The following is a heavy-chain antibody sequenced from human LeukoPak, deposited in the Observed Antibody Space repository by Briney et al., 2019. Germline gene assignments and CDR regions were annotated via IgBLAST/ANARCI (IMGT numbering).Heavy chain of an antibody. D-gene: IGHD4-17*01. V-gene: IGHV1-18*01. CDR3: ARALDYGDFIDY. J-gene: IGHJ4*02. CDR1: GYTFTSCG. CDR2: ISAYNGNT. Sequence: ASVKVSCKASGYTFTSCGISWVRQAPGQGLEWMGWISAYNGNTNYAQKLQGRVTMTTDTSTGTAYMELRSLRSDDTAVYYCARALDYGDFIDYWGQGTLVTVSS.